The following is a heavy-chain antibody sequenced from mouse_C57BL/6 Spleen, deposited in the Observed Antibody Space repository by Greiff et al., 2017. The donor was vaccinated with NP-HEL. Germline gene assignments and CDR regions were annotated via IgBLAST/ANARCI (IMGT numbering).Heavy chain of an antibody. Sequence: QVQLQQSGPELVKPGASVKISCKASGYAFSSSWMNWVKQRPGKGLEWIGRLYPGDGDTNYNGKFKGKATLTADKSSSPAYMQLSSLTSEDSAGYFCARRPYYGNYEGYFDVWGTGTTVTVSS. V-gene: IGHV1-82*01. J-gene: IGHJ1*03. D-gene: IGHD2-10*01. CDR3: ARRPYYGNYEGYFDV. CDR2: LYPGDGDT. CDR1: GYAFSSSW.